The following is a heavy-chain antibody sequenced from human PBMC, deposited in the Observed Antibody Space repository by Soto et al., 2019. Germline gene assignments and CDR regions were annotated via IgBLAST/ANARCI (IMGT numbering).Heavy chain of an antibody. J-gene: IGHJ6*03. CDR3: TKSSSYTSYYYMDV. V-gene: IGHV3-9*01. CDR2: IRWNSGNI. CDR1: GFTFDDYA. Sequence: EVQLVESGGGLVQPGRSLRLSCAASGFTFDDYAMHWVRQPPGKGLEWVSGIRWNSGNIGYADSVNGRFTISRDNAKNSLYLQMKRMRAEDTALYYWTKSSSYTSYYYMDVWGKGTTVTVSS. D-gene: IGHD6-6*01.